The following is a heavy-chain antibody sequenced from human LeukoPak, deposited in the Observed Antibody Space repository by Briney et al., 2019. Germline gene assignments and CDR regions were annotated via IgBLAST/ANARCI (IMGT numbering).Heavy chain of an antibody. Sequence: PGGSLRLSCAASGFTFSSYGMHWVRQAPGKGLEWVAVISYDGSNKYYADSVKGRFTISRDNSKNSLYLQMNSLRAEDTAVYYCARRSSGWYGNWFDPWGQGTLVTVSS. CDR1: GFTFSSYG. CDR3: ARRSSGWYGNWFDP. V-gene: IGHV3-30*03. D-gene: IGHD6-19*01. CDR2: ISYDGSNK. J-gene: IGHJ5*02.